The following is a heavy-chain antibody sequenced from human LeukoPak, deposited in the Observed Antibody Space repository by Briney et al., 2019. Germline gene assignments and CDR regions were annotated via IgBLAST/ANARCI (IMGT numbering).Heavy chain of an antibody. CDR1: GGSISSYY. J-gene: IGHJ3*02. CDR2: IYTSGST. CDR3: ARDFDDPHAFDI. D-gene: IGHD3-9*01. V-gene: IGHV4-4*07. Sequence: SETLSLTCTVSGGSISSYYWSWMRQPAGKGLEGIGRIYTSGSTNDSPCFNGRGTMSVYTSKNQVSLVSSSVPAAHTGVYYCARDFDDPHAFDIWGQGTMVTASS.